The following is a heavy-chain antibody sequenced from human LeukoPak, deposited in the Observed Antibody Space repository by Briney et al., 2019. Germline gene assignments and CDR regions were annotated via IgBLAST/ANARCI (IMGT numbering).Heavy chain of an antibody. CDR1: GSTFGDYA. Sequence: QPGRSLRLSCTASGSTFGDYAMSWVRQAPGKGLEWVGFIRSKAYGGTTEYAASVKGRFTISRDDSKSIAYLQMNSLKTEDTAVYYCTREVVVAAPLDYWGQGTLVTVSS. V-gene: IGHV3-49*04. D-gene: IGHD2-15*01. J-gene: IGHJ4*02. CDR2: IRSKAYGGTT. CDR3: TREVVVAAPLDY.